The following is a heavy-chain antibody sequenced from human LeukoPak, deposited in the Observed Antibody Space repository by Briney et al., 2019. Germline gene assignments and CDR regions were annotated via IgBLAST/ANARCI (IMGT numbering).Heavy chain of an antibody. CDR1: GFTFRSYA. D-gene: IGHD5-24*01. CDR2: ISYDGSHK. J-gene: IGHJ4*02. Sequence: GRSLRLSCAASGFTFRSYAMHWVRQAPGKGLEWVALISYDGSHKYYADSVKGRFTISRDNSRNTVYLQMNSLRAEDTAVYYCAKDDRWLQFCCWGQGTLVTVSA. V-gene: IGHV3-30*04. CDR3: AKDDRWLQFCC.